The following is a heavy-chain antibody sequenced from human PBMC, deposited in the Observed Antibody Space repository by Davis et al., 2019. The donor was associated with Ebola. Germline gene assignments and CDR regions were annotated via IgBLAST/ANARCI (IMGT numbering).Heavy chain of an antibody. V-gene: IGHV1-18*04. CDR2: ISAYNGNT. CDR3: ARGVLSGYYYYFDY. CDR1: GYTFTGYY. D-gene: IGHD5-18*01. Sequence: AASVKVSCKASGYTFTGYYMHWVRQAPGQGLEWMGWISAYNGNTNYAQKLQGRVTMTTDTSTSTAYMGLRSLRSDDTAVYYCARGVLSGYYYYFDYWGQGTLVTVSS. J-gene: IGHJ4*02.